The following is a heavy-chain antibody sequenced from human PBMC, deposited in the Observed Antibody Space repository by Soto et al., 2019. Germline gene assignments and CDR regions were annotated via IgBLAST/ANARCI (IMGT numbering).Heavy chain of an antibody. CDR2: ISYTGST. V-gene: IGHV4-59*08. D-gene: IGHD2-2*01. CDR1: GGSISSYY. Sequence: SETLSLTCTVSGGSISSYYWGWMRQPPEKGLKWIGHISYTGSTKYKPSIKNRTTISLDTSKNQFSLRLTSVSAADVAVYYCARYDLVPTVYDAFDIWGPGTMVTVSS. CDR3: ARYDLVPTVYDAFDI. J-gene: IGHJ3*02.